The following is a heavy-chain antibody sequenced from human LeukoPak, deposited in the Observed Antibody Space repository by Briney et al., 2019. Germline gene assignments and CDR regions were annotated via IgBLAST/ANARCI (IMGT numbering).Heavy chain of an antibody. Sequence: ASVKVSCKASGYTFTSYYMHWVRQAPGQGLEWMGWINPNSGGTNYAQKFQGRVTMTTDTSMSTAYMELSRLTPDDTAVYYCARAGGRSWFDPWGQGTLVTVSS. V-gene: IGHV1-2*02. CDR3: ARAGGRSWFDP. CDR2: INPNSGGT. CDR1: GYTFTSYY. J-gene: IGHJ5*02.